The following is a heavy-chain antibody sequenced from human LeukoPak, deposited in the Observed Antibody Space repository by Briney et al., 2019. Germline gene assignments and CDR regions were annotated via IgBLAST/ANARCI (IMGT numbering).Heavy chain of an antibody. CDR3: AKLEVGATFDY. D-gene: IGHD1-26*01. Sequence: GGSLRLSCAASGFTFSSYGMHWVRQAPGKGLEWVVVISYDGSNKYYADSVKGRFTISRDNSKNTLYLQMNSLRAEDTAVYYCAKLEVGATFDYWGQGTLVTVSS. V-gene: IGHV3-30*18. CDR1: GFTFSSYG. CDR2: ISYDGSNK. J-gene: IGHJ4*02.